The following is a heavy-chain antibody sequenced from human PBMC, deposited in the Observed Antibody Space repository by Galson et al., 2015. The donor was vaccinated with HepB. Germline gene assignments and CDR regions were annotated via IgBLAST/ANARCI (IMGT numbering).Heavy chain of an antibody. Sequence: SLRLSCAASGFTFSSYAMHWVRQAPGKGLEYVSAISSNGGSTYYADSVKGRFTISRDNSKNTLYLQMGSLRAEDTAVYYCVRGAMVRGVILIWGQGTLVTVSS. V-gene: IGHV3-64D*06. CDR3: VRGAMVRGVILI. CDR2: ISSNGGST. CDR1: GFTFSSYA. J-gene: IGHJ4*02. D-gene: IGHD3-10*01.